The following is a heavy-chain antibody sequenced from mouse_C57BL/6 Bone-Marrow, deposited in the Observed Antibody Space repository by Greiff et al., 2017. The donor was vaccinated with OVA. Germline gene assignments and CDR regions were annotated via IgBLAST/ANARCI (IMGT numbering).Heavy chain of an antibody. CDR3: ARVFYDGYWFAY. CDR2: ISAGGGYT. V-gene: IGHV5-4*03. D-gene: IGHD2-3*01. CDR1: GFTFSNYA. J-gene: IGHJ3*01. Sequence: EVKLVESGGGLVKPGGSLKLSCAASGFTFSNYAMSWVRQTPEKRLEWVATISAGGGYTYYPDNVKGRVTISRDNAKNNLYLQMSHLKSEDTAVYYCARVFYDGYWFAYWGQGTLVTVSA.